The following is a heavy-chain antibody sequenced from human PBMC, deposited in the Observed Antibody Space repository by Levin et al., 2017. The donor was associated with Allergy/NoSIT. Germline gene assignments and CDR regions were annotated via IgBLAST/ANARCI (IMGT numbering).Heavy chain of an antibody. D-gene: IGHD3-3*01. CDR3: ARVGIDFWGVYQKSWGYMDV. V-gene: IGHV1-18*01. J-gene: IGHJ6*03. Sequence: ASVKVSCKASGYNFTNYGISWVRQAPGQGLEWMGWISAYNGNTNYAQKFQGRVTMTIQTSTNKAYMELRSLRSDDTAVYYCARVGIDFWGVYQKSWGYMDVWGQGTTVTVSS. CDR2: ISAYNGNT. CDR1: GYNFTNYG.